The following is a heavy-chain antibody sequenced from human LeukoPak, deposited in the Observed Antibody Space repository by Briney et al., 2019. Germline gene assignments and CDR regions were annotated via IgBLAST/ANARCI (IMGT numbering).Heavy chain of an antibody. D-gene: IGHD6-19*01. CDR3: ARDGDGWYWAFDL. V-gene: IGHV6-1*01. CDR2: TYYRSRWDS. CDR1: GDSISSKTVT. Sequence: SQTLSLTCAISGDSISSKTVTWNWIRQTPSGGLEWLGRTYYRSRWDSDYAVFVKGRITITPDTSKKQFSLQLNSVTPEDTAMYYCARDGDGWYWAFDLWGQGTPVTVSS. J-gene: IGHJ4*02.